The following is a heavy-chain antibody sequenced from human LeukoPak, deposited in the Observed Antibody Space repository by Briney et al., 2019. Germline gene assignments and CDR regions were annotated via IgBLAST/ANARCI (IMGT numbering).Heavy chain of an antibody. CDR3: ARVNYYGSGSYYRYYYYMDV. V-gene: IGHV4-34*01. D-gene: IGHD3-10*01. Sequence: SETLSLTCAVYGGPFSGYYWSWIRQPPGKGLEWIGEINHSGSTNYNPSLKSRVTISVDTSKNQFSLKLSSVTAADTAVYHCARVNYYGSGSYYRYYYYMDVWGKRTTVTVSS. J-gene: IGHJ6*03. CDR1: GGPFSGYY. CDR2: INHSGST.